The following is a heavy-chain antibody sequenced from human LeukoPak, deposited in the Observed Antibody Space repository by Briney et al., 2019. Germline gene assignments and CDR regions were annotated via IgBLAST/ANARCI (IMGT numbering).Heavy chain of an antibody. J-gene: IGHJ5*02. V-gene: IGHV4-34*08. CDR1: GVTFNAYY. D-gene: IGHD2-8*02. CDR3: ARIRCGHTGDICYNH. CDR2: VSPGGYI. Sequence: SETLSLTCTVSGVTFNAYYWSWIRQSPGKGLEWIGEVSPGGYIKYNPSLKSRVTISVATAESQLSLWLSSGTAADTAMYYCARIRCGHTGDICYNHWAQGTLVTLSS.